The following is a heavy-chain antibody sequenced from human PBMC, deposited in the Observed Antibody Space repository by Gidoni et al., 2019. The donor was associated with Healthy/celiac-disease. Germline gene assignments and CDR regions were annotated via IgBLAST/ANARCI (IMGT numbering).Heavy chain of an antibody. CDR1: GYTCTSYA. CDR3: ARVDYYYYGIDV. J-gene: IGHJ6*02. Sequence: QVQLVQSGAEETKPGASVKVSCKPSGYTCTSYAMHWVRQAPGQRLEWMGWINAGNGNTKYSKKLQGRVTITRDTSASTAYMELSRLRSEDTAVYYCARVDYYYYGIDVWGQGTTVTVSS. V-gene: IGHV1-3*05. CDR2: INAGNGNT.